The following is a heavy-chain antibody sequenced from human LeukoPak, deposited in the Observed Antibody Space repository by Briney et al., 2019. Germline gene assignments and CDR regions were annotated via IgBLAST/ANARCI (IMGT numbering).Heavy chain of an antibody. CDR1: GGSISSGGYY. CDR2: IYYSGST. CDR3: ARGPDYYDSKKGFDY. Sequence: SETLSLTCTVSGGSISSGGYYWSWIRQHPGKGLEWIGYIYYSGSTYYNPSLRSRVTISVDTSKNQFSLKLSSVTAADTAVYYCARGPDYYDSKKGFDYWGQGTLVTVSS. D-gene: IGHD3-22*01. J-gene: IGHJ4*02. V-gene: IGHV4-31*03.